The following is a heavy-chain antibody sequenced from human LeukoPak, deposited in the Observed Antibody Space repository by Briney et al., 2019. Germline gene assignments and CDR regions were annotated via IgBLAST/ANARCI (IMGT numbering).Heavy chain of an antibody. CDR3: ARSKGIVVVPAARREYYFDY. V-gene: IGHV4-31*03. Sequence: TLSLTCTVSGGSISSGGYYWSWIRQHPGKGLEWIGYIYYSGSTYYNPSLKSRVTISVDTSKNQFSLKLSSVTAADTAVYYCARSKGIVVVPAARREYYFDYWGQGTLVTVSS. CDR1: GGSISSGGYY. CDR2: IYYSGST. D-gene: IGHD2-2*01. J-gene: IGHJ4*02.